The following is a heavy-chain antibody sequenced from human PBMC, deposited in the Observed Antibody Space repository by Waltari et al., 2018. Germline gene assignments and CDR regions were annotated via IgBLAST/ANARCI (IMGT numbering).Heavy chain of an antibody. Sequence: QVQLQESGPGLVKPSETLSLTCTVSGGSISSYYWSWIRQPAGKGLEWIGRIYTSGSTNYNPSLKSRVTRSVDTSKNQFSLKLSSVTAADTAVYYCARERGYSGYDPFNWFDPWGQGTLVTVSS. CDR1: GGSISSYY. D-gene: IGHD5-12*01. CDR2: IYTSGST. V-gene: IGHV4-4*07. J-gene: IGHJ5*02. CDR3: ARERGYSGYDPFNWFDP.